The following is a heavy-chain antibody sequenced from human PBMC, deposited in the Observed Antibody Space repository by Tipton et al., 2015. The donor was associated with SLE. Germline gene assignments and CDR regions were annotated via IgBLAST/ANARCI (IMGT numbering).Heavy chain of an antibody. J-gene: IGHJ4*02. D-gene: IGHD6-19*01. Sequence: TLSLTCNVSGASISSSSYYWGWIRQPPGKGLEWIVSIYYSGSTYYNPSLKSRVTISVDTSQNQFSLKMRSVNAADTAVYYCAREDGSGWYDYWGQGTLVTVSS. CDR3: AREDGSGWYDY. CDR1: GASISSSSYY. CDR2: IYYSGST. V-gene: IGHV4-39*02.